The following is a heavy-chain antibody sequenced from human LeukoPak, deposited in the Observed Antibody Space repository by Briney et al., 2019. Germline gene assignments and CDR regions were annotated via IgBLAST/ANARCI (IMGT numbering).Heavy chain of an antibody. J-gene: IGHJ5*02. CDR1: GGSFSGYY. D-gene: IGHD3-22*01. Sequence: SETLSLTCAVYGGSFSGYYRSWIRQPPGKGLEWIGEINHSGSTNYNPSLKSRVTISVDTSKNQFSLKLSSVTAADTAVYYCARAGYYYDSSGYYYGWFDPWGQGTLVTVSP. CDR3: ARAGYYYDSSGYYYGWFDP. V-gene: IGHV4-34*01. CDR2: INHSGST.